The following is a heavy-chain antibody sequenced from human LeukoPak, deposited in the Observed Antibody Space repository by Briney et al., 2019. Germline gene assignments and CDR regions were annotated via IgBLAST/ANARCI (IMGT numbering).Heavy chain of an antibody. CDR3: ARNAYSSSSGGWFDP. D-gene: IGHD6-6*01. J-gene: IGHJ5*02. CDR1: GGSISSYY. CDR2: IYTSGST. Sequence: SETLSLTCTVSGGSISSYYWSWIRQPPGKGLEWIGYIYTSGSTNYNPSLKIRVTISVDTSKNQFSLKLSSVTAADTAVYYCARNAYSSSSGGWFDPWGQETLVTVSS. V-gene: IGHV4-4*09.